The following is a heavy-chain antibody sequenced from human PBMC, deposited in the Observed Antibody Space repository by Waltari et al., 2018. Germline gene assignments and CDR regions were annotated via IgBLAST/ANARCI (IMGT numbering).Heavy chain of an antibody. CDR1: GFTVSSIY. Sequence: EVQLVESGGGLIQPGGSLRLSCAASGFTVSSIYMTWVRQAPGKGVEWVSVLFSGGSTYYADSVKGRFTISRDNSKNTLYLQMNSLRAEDTAVYYCVRDSGHGMDVWGQGTTVIVSS. CDR2: LFSGGST. CDR3: VRDSGHGMDV. V-gene: IGHV3-53*01. J-gene: IGHJ6*02.